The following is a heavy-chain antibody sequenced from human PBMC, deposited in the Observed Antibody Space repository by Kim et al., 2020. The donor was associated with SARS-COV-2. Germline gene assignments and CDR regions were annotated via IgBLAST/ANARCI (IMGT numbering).Heavy chain of an antibody. Sequence: ASVKVSCKASGYTFTSYGISWVRQAPGQGLEWMGWISAYNGNTNYAQKLQGRVTMTTDTSTSTAYMELRSLRSDDTAVYYCARDLKEEPTIFGVVINYRYGMDVWGQGTTVTVSS. J-gene: IGHJ6*02. D-gene: IGHD3-3*01. CDR1: GYTFTSYG. V-gene: IGHV1-18*01. CDR2: ISAYNGNT. CDR3: ARDLKEEPTIFGVVINYRYGMDV.